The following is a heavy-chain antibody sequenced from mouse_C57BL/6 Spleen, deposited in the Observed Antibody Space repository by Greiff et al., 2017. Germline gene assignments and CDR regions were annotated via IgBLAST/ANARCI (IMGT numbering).Heavy chain of an antibody. Sequence: QVQLKQPGAELVKPGASVKLSCKASGYTFTSYWMHWVKQRPGQGLEWIGMIHPNSGSTNYNEKFKSKATLTVDKSSSTAYMQLSSLTSEDSAVYYCARGSYGSSHWYFDVWGTGTTVTVSS. CDR2: IHPNSGST. J-gene: IGHJ1*03. D-gene: IGHD1-1*01. V-gene: IGHV1-64*01. CDR1: GYTFTSYW. CDR3: ARGSYGSSHWYFDV.